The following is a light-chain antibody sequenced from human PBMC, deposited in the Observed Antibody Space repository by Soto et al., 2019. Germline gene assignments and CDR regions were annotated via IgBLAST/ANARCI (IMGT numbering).Light chain of an antibody. V-gene: IGKV1-39*01. CDR2: AAS. CDR1: QSISSS. J-gene: IGKJ5*01. Sequence: DIQMTQSPSSLSATLGDRVTITCRASQSISSSLAWYQQKPGKAPKLLIYAASTLHSGVPSRFSGSGFGTDFTLTISSLQPEDFATYYCQHYNSTPHTFGQGTRLDIK. CDR3: QHYNSTPHT.